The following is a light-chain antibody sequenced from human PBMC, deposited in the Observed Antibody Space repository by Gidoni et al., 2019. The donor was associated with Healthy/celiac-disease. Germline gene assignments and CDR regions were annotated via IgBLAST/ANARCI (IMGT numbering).Light chain of an antibody. CDR1: TSDIGNYDL. CDR3: CSYAGISTFVV. V-gene: IGLV2-23*02. Sequence: QSALTQPASVSGSPGQSITISCTGTTSDIGNYDLVSWYQHHPGKAPKLVIYGIAKRPSGISNRFSGSKSGITASLTISGLQAEDEAYYYCCSYAGISTFVVFGGGTRVNVL. J-gene: IGLJ2*01. CDR2: GIA.